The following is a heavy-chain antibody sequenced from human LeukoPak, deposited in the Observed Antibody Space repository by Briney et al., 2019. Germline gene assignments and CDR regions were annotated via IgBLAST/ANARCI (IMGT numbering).Heavy chain of an antibody. D-gene: IGHD6-13*01. CDR1: GFTFSSYW. Sequence: GGSLRLSCAASGFTFSSYWMSWVRQAPGKGLEWVANIKQDGSEKCYVDSVKGRFTISRDNSKNTLYLQMNSLRAEDTAVYYCARDFGYGIAAAGIDWFDPWGQGTLVTVSS. V-gene: IGHV3-7*01. CDR2: IKQDGSEK. CDR3: ARDFGYGIAAAGIDWFDP. J-gene: IGHJ5*02.